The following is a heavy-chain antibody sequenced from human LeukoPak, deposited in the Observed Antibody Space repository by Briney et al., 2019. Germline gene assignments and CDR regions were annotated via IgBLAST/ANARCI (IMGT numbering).Heavy chain of an antibody. D-gene: IGHD2-8*01. Sequence: SETLSLTCAVYGGSFSGYYWSWIRQPPGKGLEWIGEINHSGSTNYNPSLKSRVTISVDSSKNQFSLQLNSVTPEDTAVYYCAREMANGVLDYWGQGTLVAVSS. CDR1: GGSFSGYY. J-gene: IGHJ4*02. CDR2: INHSGST. V-gene: IGHV4-34*01. CDR3: AREMANGVLDY.